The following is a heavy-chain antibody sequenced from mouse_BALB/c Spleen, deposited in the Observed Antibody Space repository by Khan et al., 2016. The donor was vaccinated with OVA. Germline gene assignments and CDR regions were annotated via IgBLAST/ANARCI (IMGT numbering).Heavy chain of an antibody. D-gene: IGHD1-2*01. Sequence: VQLQQSGTVLARPGASVKMSCKATGYSFTSFWMHWVKQRPGQGLEWFGATFPGHVDISYNQKFTGKAKLTAVTSASTAYLELSSLTIEDSAGYYCTRGGYGSFAYWGQGTLVTVS. CDR3: TRGGYGSFAY. CDR1: GYSFTSFW. CDR2: TFPGHVDI. J-gene: IGHJ3*01. V-gene: IGHV1-5*01.